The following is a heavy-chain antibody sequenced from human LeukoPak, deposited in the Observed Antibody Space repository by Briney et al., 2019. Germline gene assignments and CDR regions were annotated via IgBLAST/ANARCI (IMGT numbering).Heavy chain of an antibody. CDR3: ARAGRIAVAGYYYYGMDV. CDR1: GFTVSSNY. CDR2: IYSGGST. Sequence: PGGSLRLSCAASGFTVSSNYMSWVRQAPGKGLEWVSVIYSGGSTYYADSVKGRFTISRDNSKNTLYLQMNSLRAEDTAVYYCARAGRIAVAGYYYYGMDVWAKGPRSPSPQ. V-gene: IGHV3-53*01. J-gene: IGHJ6*04. D-gene: IGHD6-19*01.